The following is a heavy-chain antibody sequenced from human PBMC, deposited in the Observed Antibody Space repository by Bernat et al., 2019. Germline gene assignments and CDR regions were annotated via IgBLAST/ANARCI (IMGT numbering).Heavy chain of an antibody. CDR3: AKELRSSENWFDP. Sequence: VYLLESGGGLVQPGGSLRLSCSASAFTFSTYAMNWVRQAPGKGLEWVSTISGSGFSTYYADSVKGRFTISRDNSKNTLSLQMNSLRAEDTAVYYCAKELRSSENWFDPWGQGTLVTVSS. V-gene: IGHV3-23*01. CDR2: ISGSGFST. D-gene: IGHD4-17*01. J-gene: IGHJ5*02. CDR1: AFTFSTYA.